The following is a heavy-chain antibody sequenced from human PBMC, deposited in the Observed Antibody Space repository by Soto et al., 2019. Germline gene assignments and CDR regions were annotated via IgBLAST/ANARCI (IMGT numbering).Heavy chain of an antibody. CDR3: ASTVTLSYGMDV. CDR2: IYYSGST. CDR1: GGSISSGDYY. J-gene: IGHJ6*02. V-gene: IGHV4-30-4*01. D-gene: IGHD4-17*01. Sequence: SETLSLTCTVSGGSISSGDYYWSWIRQPPGKGLEWIGYIYYSGSTYYNPSLKSRVTISVDTSKNQFSLKLSSVTAADTAVYYCASTVTLSYGMDVWGQGTTVTVSS.